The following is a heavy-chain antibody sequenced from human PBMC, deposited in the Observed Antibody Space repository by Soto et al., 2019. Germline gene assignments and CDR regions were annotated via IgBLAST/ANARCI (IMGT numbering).Heavy chain of an antibody. CDR1: GGSISSSSSY. CDR2: IYYTGSAS. V-gene: IGHV4-39*01. CDR3: ARRGYDFWSGYHKYGLDV. Sequence: QLQLQESGPGLVKPSETLSLTCSVSGGSISSSSSYWAWIRQPPGKGLEWIASIYYTGSASYYNPSLKSRVIISVDTSENQFSLKLSSVIAADTAVYYCARRGYDFWSGYHKYGLDVWGQGTTVTVSS. D-gene: IGHD3-3*01. J-gene: IGHJ6*02.